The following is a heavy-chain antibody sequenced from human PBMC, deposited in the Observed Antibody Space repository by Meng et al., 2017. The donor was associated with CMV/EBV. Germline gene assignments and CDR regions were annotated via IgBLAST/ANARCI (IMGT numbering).Heavy chain of an antibody. Sequence: GGSLRLSCAASGFTFSSYGMHWVRQAPGKGLEWVAVIWYDGSNKYYADSVKGRFTIYRDNSKNTLYLQMNSLRAEDTAVYYCAKDAAARRSYYYYGMDVWGQGTTVTVSS. D-gene: IGHD6-6*01. CDR3: AKDAAARRSYYYYGMDV. CDR1: GFTFSSYG. V-gene: IGHV3-33*06. J-gene: IGHJ6*02. CDR2: IWYDGSNK.